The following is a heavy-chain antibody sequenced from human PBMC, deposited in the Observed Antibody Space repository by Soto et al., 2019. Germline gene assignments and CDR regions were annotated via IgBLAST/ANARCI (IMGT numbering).Heavy chain of an antibody. D-gene: IGHD2-15*01. CDR1: GFTFSSYA. Sequence: QVQLVESGGGVVQPGRSLRLSCAASGFTFSSYAMHWVRQAPGKGLEWVAVISYDGSNKYYADSVKGRFTISRDNSKNTLYLQMNSRRAKDTAVYYCARSIFRWGGWYYFDYWGQGTLVTVSS. CDR2: ISYDGSNK. J-gene: IGHJ4*02. CDR3: ARSIFRWGGWYYFDY. V-gene: IGHV3-30-3*01.